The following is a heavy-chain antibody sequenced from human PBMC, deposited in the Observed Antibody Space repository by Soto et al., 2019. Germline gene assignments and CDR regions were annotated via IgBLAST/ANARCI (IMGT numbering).Heavy chain of an antibody. CDR1: GFTFSSYW. J-gene: IGHJ1*01. CDR3: ARLPNKSPQN. V-gene: IGHV3-74*01. Sequence: EVHLVESGGGLVQPGGSLRLSCAASGFTFSSYWMHWVRQAPGKGLVWVSSISTDASSTSYADPVKGRFTISRDNAKNTLYLQMNSVRAEGTAVYYCARLPNKSPQNWGQGTLVIVSP. CDR2: ISTDASST.